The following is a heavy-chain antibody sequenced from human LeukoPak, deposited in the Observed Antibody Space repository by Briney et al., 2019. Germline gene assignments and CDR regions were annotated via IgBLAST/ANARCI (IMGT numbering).Heavy chain of an antibody. Sequence: GGSPRLSCAASGFTFSSYAMSWVRQAPGKGLEWVSAISGSGGSTYYADSVKGRFTISRDNSKNTLYLQMNSLRAEDTAVYYCAKDSEALGYDSSGYYTPDAFDIWGQGTMVTVSS. J-gene: IGHJ3*02. CDR1: GFTFSSYA. CDR2: ISGSGGST. V-gene: IGHV3-23*01. D-gene: IGHD3-22*01. CDR3: AKDSEALGYDSSGYYTPDAFDI.